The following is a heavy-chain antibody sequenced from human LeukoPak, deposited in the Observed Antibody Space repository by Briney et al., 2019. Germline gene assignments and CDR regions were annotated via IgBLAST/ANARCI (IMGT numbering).Heavy chain of an antibody. D-gene: IGHD3-22*01. CDR2: MNPNSGNT. CDR1: GYTFTSYD. Sequence: GASVKVSCKASGYTFTSYDINWVRQATGQGLEWMGWMNPNSGNTNYAQKLQGRVTMTTDTSTSTAYMELRSLRSDDTAVYYCARLDSSGLKWFDPWGQGTLVTVSS. V-gene: IGHV1-18*01. J-gene: IGHJ5*02. CDR3: ARLDSSGLKWFDP.